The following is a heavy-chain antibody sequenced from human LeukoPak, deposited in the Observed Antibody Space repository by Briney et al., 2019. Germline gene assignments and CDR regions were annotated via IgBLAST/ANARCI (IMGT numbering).Heavy chain of an antibody. V-gene: IGHV3-23*01. CDR2: INTSGDTT. J-gene: IGHJ4*02. D-gene: IGHD2-8*01. Sequence: GRSLRLSCAASGFTFSSYAMSWVRQAPGKGLEWVSTINTSGDTTYYADSLKGRFTISRDNSKNTVHLQMNSLIAEDTAMYYCARRYCTNGNCFGFTLDCWGQGILVTVSS. CDR3: ARRYCTNGNCFGFTLDC. CDR1: GFTFSSYA.